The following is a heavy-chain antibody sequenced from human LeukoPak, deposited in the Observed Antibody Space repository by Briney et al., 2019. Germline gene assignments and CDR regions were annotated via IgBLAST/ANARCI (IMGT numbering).Heavy chain of an antibody. CDR3: ARDRYYYDSSGYYAWFDP. Sequence: SETLSLTCTVSGGSISSSSYYWGWIRQPPGKGLEWIGNVYYRGNTYYNPSLKSRVTISVDTSKNQFSLKLSSVNAADTAVYYCARDRYYYDSSGYYAWFDPWGQGTLVTVSS. V-gene: IGHV4-39*07. D-gene: IGHD3-22*01. J-gene: IGHJ5*02. CDR2: VYYRGNT. CDR1: GGSISSSSYY.